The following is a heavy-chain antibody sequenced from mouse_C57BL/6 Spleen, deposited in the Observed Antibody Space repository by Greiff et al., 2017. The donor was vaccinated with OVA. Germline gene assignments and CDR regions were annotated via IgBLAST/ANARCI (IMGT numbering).Heavy chain of an antibody. V-gene: IGHV7-3*01. CDR3: ARQNWYFDV. J-gene: IGHJ1*03. CDR2: IRNKANGYTT. CDR1: GFTFTDYY. Sequence: EVHLVESGGGLVQPGGSLSLSCAASGFTFTDYYMSWVRQPPGKALEWLGFIRNKANGYTTEYSASVKGRFTISRDNSQSILYLQMNALRAEDSATYYCARQNWYFDVWGTGTTVTVSS.